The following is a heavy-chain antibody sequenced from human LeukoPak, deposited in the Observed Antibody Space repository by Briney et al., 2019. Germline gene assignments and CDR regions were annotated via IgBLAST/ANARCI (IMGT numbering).Heavy chain of an antibody. CDR3: ARRSYRGVIGVYYYYYMDV. Sequence: GGSLRLSCVASGFSFNTYWMSWVRQAPGKGLEWVANIKQDGSEKYYVDSVKGRFTISRDNAKNSVYLQMNRLRVEDTAVYYCARRSYRGVIGVYYYYYMDVWGKGTPVTVSS. CDR1: GFSFNTYW. J-gene: IGHJ6*03. D-gene: IGHD3-16*02. V-gene: IGHV3-7*01. CDR2: IKQDGSEK.